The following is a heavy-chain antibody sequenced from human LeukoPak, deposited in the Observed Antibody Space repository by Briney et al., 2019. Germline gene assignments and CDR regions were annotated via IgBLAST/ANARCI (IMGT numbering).Heavy chain of an antibody. Sequence: ETLSLTCAVYGGSFSGYYWSWIRQPPGKGLEWIGSMYYSGNTYYNPSLRSRVTMSVDTSNNQFSLKLSSVTAADTAAYYCARYPKSYSNGWIAFDIWGQGTMVTVSS. CDR1: GGSFSGYY. V-gene: IGHV4-34*01. J-gene: IGHJ3*02. CDR3: ARYPKSYSNGWIAFDI. D-gene: IGHD6-19*01. CDR2: MYYSGNT.